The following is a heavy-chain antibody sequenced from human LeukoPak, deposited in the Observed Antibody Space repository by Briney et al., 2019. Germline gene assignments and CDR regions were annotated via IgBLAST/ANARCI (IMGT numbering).Heavy chain of an antibody. J-gene: IGHJ4*02. Sequence: PGGSLRLSCAASGFTFSNYAMGWVRQAPGKGLEWVSVISADGGSTYDADSVKGRFTVSRDNSKNTLYLQMNSLRAAGTAVYYCAKDRRCSGTTCYEHFDFWGQGTLVTVSS. D-gene: IGHD2-15*01. V-gene: IGHV3-23*01. CDR2: ISADGGST. CDR1: GFTFSNYA. CDR3: AKDRRCSGTTCYEHFDF.